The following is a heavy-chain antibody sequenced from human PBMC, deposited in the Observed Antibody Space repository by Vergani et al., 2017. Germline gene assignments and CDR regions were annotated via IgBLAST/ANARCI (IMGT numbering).Heavy chain of an antibody. CDR2: ISYDGSNK. CDR3: ATYSGSYDY. Sequence: QVQLVESGGGVVQPGRSLRLSCAASGFTFSSYGMHWVRQAPGKGLEWVAVISYDGSNKYYADSVKGRFTISRDNSKTTLYLQMNSLRAEDTAVYYCATYSGSYDYWGQGTLVTVSS. D-gene: IGHD1-26*01. CDR1: GFTFSSYG. J-gene: IGHJ4*02. V-gene: IGHV3-30*03.